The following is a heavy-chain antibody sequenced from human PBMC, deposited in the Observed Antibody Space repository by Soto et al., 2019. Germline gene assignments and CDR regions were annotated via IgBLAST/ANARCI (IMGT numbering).Heavy chain of an antibody. CDR3: AKDGITMIVVVIRGGGHGMDV. CDR1: GGSISSYY. V-gene: IGHV4-59*12. J-gene: IGHJ6*02. D-gene: IGHD3-22*01. CDR2: IYYSRST. Sequence: PSETLSLTCTVAGGSISSYYWSWIRQPPGKGLEWIGYIYYSRSTNYNPSLKSRVTISVDTSKTQFSLKLSSVTAADTAVYYCAKDGITMIVVVIRGGGHGMDVWGQGTTVTVSS.